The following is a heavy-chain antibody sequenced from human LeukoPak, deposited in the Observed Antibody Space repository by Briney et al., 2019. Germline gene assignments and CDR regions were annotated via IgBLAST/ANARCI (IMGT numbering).Heavy chain of an antibody. CDR2: MNPNSGNT. CDR3: AGGALIVVVVAATQGGAKESGDFDY. CDR1: GYTFTSYD. J-gene: IGHJ4*02. V-gene: IGHV1-8*01. Sequence: ASVKVSCKASGYTFTSYDINWVRQATGQGLEWMGWMNPNSGNTGYAQKFQGRVTMNRNTSISTAYMELSSLRSEDTAVYYCAGGALIVVVVAATQGGAKESGDFDYWGQGTLVTVSS. D-gene: IGHD2-15*01.